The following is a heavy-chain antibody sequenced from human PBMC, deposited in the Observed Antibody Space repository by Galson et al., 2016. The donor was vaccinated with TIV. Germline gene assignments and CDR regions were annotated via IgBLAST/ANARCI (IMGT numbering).Heavy chain of an antibody. J-gene: IGHJ6*02. V-gene: IGHV1-69*13. CDR3: ATGRNTAMDTYYDYYGVDV. CDR2: IIPLFGSA. D-gene: IGHD5-18*01. Sequence: SVKVSCKASGYTFTSYYLYWVRQAPGQGLEWMGNIIPLFGSANYAQKFQGRVTITADESTSTAYMELSRLRSEDTAIYYCATGRNTAMDTYYDYYGVDVWGQGTTVTVSS. CDR1: GYTFTSYY.